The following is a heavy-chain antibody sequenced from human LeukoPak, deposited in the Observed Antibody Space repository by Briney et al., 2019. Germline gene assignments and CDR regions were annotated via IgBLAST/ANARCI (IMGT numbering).Heavy chain of an antibody. CDR3: AKDLNYYDSSSY. J-gene: IGHJ4*02. Sequence: PGGSLRLSCAASGFTFSGYAMSWVRQAPGKGLEWVSAISGSGGSTYYADSVKGRFTISRDNSKNTLYLQMNSLRAEDTAVYYCAKDLNYYDSSSYWGQGTLVTVSS. V-gene: IGHV3-23*01. D-gene: IGHD3-22*01. CDR2: ISGSGGST. CDR1: GFTFSGYA.